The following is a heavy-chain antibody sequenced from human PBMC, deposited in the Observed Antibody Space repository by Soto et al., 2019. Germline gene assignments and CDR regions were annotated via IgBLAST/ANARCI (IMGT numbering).Heavy chain of an antibody. D-gene: IGHD3-22*01. V-gene: IGHV1-69*02. CDR2: IIPILGIA. CDR3: ASGYYYDSSGYSDY. CDR1: GGTFSSYT. Sequence: QVQLVQSGAEVKKPGSSVKVSCKASGGTFSSYTISWVRQAPGQGLEWMGRIIPILGIANYAQKFQGRVTXXAXKXXSTAYMELSSLRSEDTAVYYCASGYYYDSSGYSDYWGQGTLVTVSS. J-gene: IGHJ4*02.